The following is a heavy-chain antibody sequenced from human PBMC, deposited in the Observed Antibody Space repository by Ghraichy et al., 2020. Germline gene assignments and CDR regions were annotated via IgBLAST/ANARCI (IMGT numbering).Heavy chain of an antibody. Sequence: GSLRLSCAASRFNFSNYAMTWVRQAPGKGLEWVSAISGSGGSTYYADSGKGRFTISRDNSKNTLYLQMNSLRAEDTAVYYCAKLFPRIVVVPAAGMDVWGQGTTVTVSS. CDR2: ISGSGGST. CDR3: AKLFPRIVVVPAAGMDV. J-gene: IGHJ6*02. CDR1: RFNFSNYA. V-gene: IGHV3-23*01. D-gene: IGHD2-2*01.